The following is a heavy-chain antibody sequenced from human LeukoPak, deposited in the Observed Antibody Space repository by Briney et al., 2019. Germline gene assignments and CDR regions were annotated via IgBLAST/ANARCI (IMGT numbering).Heavy chain of an antibody. V-gene: IGHV4-59*01. CDR1: GDSISPYY. CDR2: IYYSGDT. D-gene: IGHD5-12*01. CDR3: ARPKSGYDDWYFDL. Sequence: VEPSETLSLTCTVSGDSISPYYWGWIRQPPGKGLEWIGYIYYSGDTTYNPSLKSRVTISVDTSKNQFSLNLTSVTAADTAVYYCARPKSGYDDWYFDLWGRGTLVTVSS. J-gene: IGHJ2*01.